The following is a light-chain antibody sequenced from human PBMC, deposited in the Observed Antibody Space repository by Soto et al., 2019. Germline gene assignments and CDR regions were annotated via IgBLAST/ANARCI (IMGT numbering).Light chain of an antibody. CDR2: DVG. J-gene: IGLJ1*01. V-gene: IGLV2-11*01. Sequence: QSALTQPRSVSGSPGQSVTISCTGTSSDVGGYNYVSWYQQHPGKAPKLMIYDVGKRPSGVPDRFSGSKSGNTASLTISGLQAEDEADYYCCSYAGSYTLYVFGTGTKVTVL. CDR1: SSDVGGYNY. CDR3: CSYAGSYTLYV.